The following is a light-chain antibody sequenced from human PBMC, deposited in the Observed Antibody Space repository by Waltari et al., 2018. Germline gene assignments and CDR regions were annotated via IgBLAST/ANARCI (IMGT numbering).Light chain of an antibody. Sequence: EIVMTQSPATLSVSPGERATLSCRASQSVGTNLAWYQQKPGQAPRLLIYDASSRATGIPARFSGSGSGTEFTLTISSLQPEDFATYYCQQSYSTPYTFGQGTKLEIK. V-gene: IGKV3-15*01. CDR3: QQSYSTPYT. CDR1: QSVGTN. J-gene: IGKJ2*01. CDR2: DAS.